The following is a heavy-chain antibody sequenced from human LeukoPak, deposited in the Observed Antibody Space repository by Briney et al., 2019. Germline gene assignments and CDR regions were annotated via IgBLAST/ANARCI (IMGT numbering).Heavy chain of an antibody. CDR1: GGSISSSSYY. CDR2: ISYSGST. V-gene: IGHV4-39*07. D-gene: IGHD1-14*01. Sequence: SETLSLTCSVSGGSISSSSYYWGWIRQPPGKGLEWIGSISYSGSTYYNPSLKSRVTISVDTSKNQFSLKLSSVTAADTAVYYCAREEHRKGISAWGQGTLVTVSS. J-gene: IGHJ5*02. CDR3: AREEHRKGISA.